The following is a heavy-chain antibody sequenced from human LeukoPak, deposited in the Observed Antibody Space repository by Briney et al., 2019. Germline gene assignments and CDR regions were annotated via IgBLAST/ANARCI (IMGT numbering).Heavy chain of an antibody. D-gene: IGHD3-10*01. V-gene: IGHV3-53*01. CDR1: GFTVSGNY. Sequence: PGGSLRLSCAVSGFTVSGNYMSRIRQAPGKGLEWVSLIYSDDTTLYADSVKGRFTISRDISKNTLYLQMSSLRAEDTALYYCSTMVRGVHAFDYWGQGTLVTVSS. CDR3: STMVRGVHAFDY. J-gene: IGHJ4*02. CDR2: IYSDDTT.